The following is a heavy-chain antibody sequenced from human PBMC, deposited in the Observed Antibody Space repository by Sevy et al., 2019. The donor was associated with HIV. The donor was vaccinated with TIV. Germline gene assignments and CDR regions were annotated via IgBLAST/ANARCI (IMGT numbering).Heavy chain of an antibody. CDR3: ARDLEFYAYGAYGPSFMPDY. CDR2: IWFDGSNT. V-gene: IGHV3-33*01. J-gene: IGHJ4*02. CDR1: GFTFSSYG. D-gene: IGHD3-16*01. Sequence: GGSLRLSCAASGFTFSSYGMHWVRQAPGKGLEWVAVIWFDGSNTYYADSVKGRFTISRDIAENTLHLQMNSLRAEDTAVYYCARDLEFYAYGAYGPSFMPDYWGQGTLVTVSS.